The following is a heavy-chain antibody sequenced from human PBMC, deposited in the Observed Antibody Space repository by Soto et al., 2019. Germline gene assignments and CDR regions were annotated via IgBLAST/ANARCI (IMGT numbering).Heavy chain of an antibody. V-gene: IGHV1-2*04. CDR3: VRGGGVDVVTPTRVVFDY. CDR1: GYTFTGNY. D-gene: IGHD2-21*02. CDR2: INPRSGGT. J-gene: IGHJ4*02. Sequence: QVQLVQSGAEVKKPGASVKVCSKASGYTFTGNYIHWVRQAPGQGPEWMAWINPRSGGTDYAQKFQGWVTITRDTSITIAYLDLSRLTSDDTAMYYCVRGGGVDVVTPTRVVFDYWGQGTLLTVSS.